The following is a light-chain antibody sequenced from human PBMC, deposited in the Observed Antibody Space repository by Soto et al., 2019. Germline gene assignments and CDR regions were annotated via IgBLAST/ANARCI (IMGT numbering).Light chain of an antibody. J-gene: IGKJ1*01. CDR1: QSCGTS. Sequence: DIQMTQSPSTLSASVGDRVTITCRASQSCGTSVAWYQQRPGKAPNLLIYKASNLESGVPSRFSGSGSGTEFTLTISSVQPDDFATYYCQQYNNYWTFGQGTKVEIK. V-gene: IGKV1-5*03. CDR3: QQYNNYWT. CDR2: KAS.